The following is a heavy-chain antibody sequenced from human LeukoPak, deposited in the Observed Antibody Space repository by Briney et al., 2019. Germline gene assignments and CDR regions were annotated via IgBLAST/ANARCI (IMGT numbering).Heavy chain of an antibody. Sequence: SETLSLTCTVSGGSISSYYWSWIRQPPGKGLEWIGYIYDSGSTNYNPSLKSRVTISVDTSKNQFSLKLSSVTAADTAVYYCARSGQYSSSWYNWFDPWGQGTLVTVSS. CDR3: ARSGQYSSSWYNWFDP. CDR1: GGSISSYY. V-gene: IGHV4-59*01. J-gene: IGHJ5*02. D-gene: IGHD6-13*01. CDR2: IYDSGST.